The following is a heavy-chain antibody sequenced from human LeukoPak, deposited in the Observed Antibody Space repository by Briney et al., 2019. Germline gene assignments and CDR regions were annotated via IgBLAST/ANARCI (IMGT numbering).Heavy chain of an antibody. CDR2: IYYSGST. V-gene: IGHV4-59*01. J-gene: IGHJ5*02. D-gene: IGHD3-10*01. CDR3: ARVFPLYYGSGSYSQNHNWFDP. CDR1: GGSISSYY. Sequence: SETLSLTCTVSGGSISSYYWSWIRQPPGKGLEWIGYIYYSGSTNYNPSLKSRVTISVDTSKNQFSLKLSSVTAADTAVYYCARVFPLYYGSGSYSQNHNWFDPWGQGTLVTVSS.